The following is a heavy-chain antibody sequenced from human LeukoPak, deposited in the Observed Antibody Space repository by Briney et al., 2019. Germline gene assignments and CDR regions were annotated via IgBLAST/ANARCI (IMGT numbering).Heavy chain of an antibody. V-gene: IGHV3-30*04. Sequence: GGALRLSCAASGCTFSSYAMHWVGQAPGGGLEGVAVISYDGSNKYYADSVKGRFTISRDNSKNTLYLQMNSLRAEDTAVYYCARDGVLRYFDWLLYGNWFDPWGQGTLVTVSS. CDR2: ISYDGSNK. D-gene: IGHD3-9*01. CDR1: GCTFSSYA. CDR3: ARDGVLRYFDWLLYGNWFDP. J-gene: IGHJ5*02.